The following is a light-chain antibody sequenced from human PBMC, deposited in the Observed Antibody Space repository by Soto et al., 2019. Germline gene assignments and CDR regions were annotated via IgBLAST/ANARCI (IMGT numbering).Light chain of an antibody. J-gene: IGKJ1*01. CDR2: AAS. CDR1: QSVGSS. CDR3: QQYNIWPLWT. Sequence: EIVMTQSPATLSVSPGERATLSCRASQSVGSSLAWYQQKPGQPPRLLIYAASTRATDVPARFSGGGSETEFTLTISSLQSEDFAVYFCQQYNIWPLWTFGQGTKVDI. V-gene: IGKV3-15*01.